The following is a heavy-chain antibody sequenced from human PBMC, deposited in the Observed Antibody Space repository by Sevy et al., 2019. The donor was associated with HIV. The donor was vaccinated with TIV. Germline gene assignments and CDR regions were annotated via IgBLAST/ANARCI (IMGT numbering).Heavy chain of an antibody. Sequence: GGSLRLSCAASGFTFSSYAMHWVRQAPGKGLEWVAVISYDGSNKYYADSVKGRFTISRDNSKNTLYLQMNSLRAEDTAGYYCARASVAGTQYYYYGMDVWGQGTTVTVSS. CDR2: ISYDGSNK. D-gene: IGHD6-19*01. J-gene: IGHJ6*02. CDR1: GFTFSSYA. V-gene: IGHV3-30-3*01. CDR3: ARASVAGTQYYYYGMDV.